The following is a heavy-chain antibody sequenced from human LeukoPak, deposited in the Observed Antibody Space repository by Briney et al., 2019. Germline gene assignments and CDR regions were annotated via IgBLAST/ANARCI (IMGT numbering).Heavy chain of an antibody. CDR1: GYTFTGYY. D-gene: IGHD6-6*01. V-gene: IGHV1-2*02. J-gene: IGHJ4*02. CDR3: ARDRQSIAGRPLPGY. CDR2: INPNSGGT. Sequence: ASVKVSCKASGYTFTGYYMHWVRQAPGQGLEWMGWINPNSGGTNYAQKFQGRVTMTRDTSISTAYMELSRLRSDDTAVYYCARDRQSIAGRPLPGYWGQGTLVTVSS.